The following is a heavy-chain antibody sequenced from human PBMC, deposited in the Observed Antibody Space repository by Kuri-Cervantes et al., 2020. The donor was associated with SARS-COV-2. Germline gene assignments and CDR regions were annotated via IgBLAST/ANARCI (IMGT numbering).Heavy chain of an antibody. CDR1: GFTFSSYG. V-gene: IGHV3-33*01. CDR2: IWYDGSNK. D-gene: IGHD6-13*01. CDR3: ARGEQLAFPYYYGMDV. Sequence: GGSLRLSCAASGFTFSSYGMHRVRQAPGKGLEWVAVIWYDGSNKYYADSVKGRFTISRDNSKNTLYLQMNSLRAEDTAVYYCARGEQLAFPYYYGMDVWGQGTTVTVSS. J-gene: IGHJ6*02.